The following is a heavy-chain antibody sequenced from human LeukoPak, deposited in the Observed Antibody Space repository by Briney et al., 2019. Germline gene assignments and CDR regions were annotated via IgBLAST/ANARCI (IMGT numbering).Heavy chain of an antibody. J-gene: IGHJ5*02. CDR3: AVGKGYCSSTSCYVYWFDP. CDR1: GGSISSGGYY. CDR2: IYYSGST. D-gene: IGHD2-2*01. Sequence: SETLSLTCTVSGGSISSGGYYWSWIRQHPGKGLEWIGYIYYSGSTYYNPSLKSRVTISVDTSKNQFSLKLSSVTAADTAVYYCAVGKGYCSSTSCYVYWFDPWGQGTLVTVSS. V-gene: IGHV4-31*03.